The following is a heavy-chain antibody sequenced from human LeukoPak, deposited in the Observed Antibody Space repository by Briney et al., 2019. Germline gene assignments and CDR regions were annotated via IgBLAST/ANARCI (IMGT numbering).Heavy chain of an antibody. D-gene: IGHD3-10*01. CDR3: ARGSNYYGSGEFDY. Sequence: PGGSLRLSCAASGFTFSSYAMHWVRQAPGKGLEWVAVISYGGSNKYYADSVKGRFTISRDNSKNTLYLQMNSLRAEDTAVYYCARGSNYYGSGEFDYWGQGTLVTVSS. V-gene: IGHV3-30*04. CDR1: GFTFSSYA. J-gene: IGHJ4*02. CDR2: ISYGGSNK.